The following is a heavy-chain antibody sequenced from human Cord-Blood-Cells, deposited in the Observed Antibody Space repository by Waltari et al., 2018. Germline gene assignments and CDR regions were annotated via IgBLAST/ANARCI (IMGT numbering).Heavy chain of an antibody. CDR1: GYTLTELS. J-gene: IGHJ3*02. CDR2: FDPEDGET. V-gene: IGHV1-24*01. CDR3: ATTHPVREMRSLAFDI. D-gene: IGHD3-16*01. Sequence: QVQLVQSGAEVKKPGASVKVSCKVSGYTLTELSMHWVRQAPGKGLEWMGCFDPEDGETIYAQKCQGRVTMTEDTSTDTAYMELSSLRSEDTAVYYCATTHPVREMRSLAFDIWGQGTMVTVSS.